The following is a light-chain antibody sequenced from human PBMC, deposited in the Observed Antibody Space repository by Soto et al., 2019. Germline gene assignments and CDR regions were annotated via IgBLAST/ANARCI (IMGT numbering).Light chain of an antibody. CDR3: QQYNEWPSWT. Sequence: EIVLTQSPGTLSLSPGERATLSCRASQSVSSSYLVWHQQKPGQAPRLLIYAASTRATGIPARFSGSGSGTEFTLTISSLQSEDFAVYYCQQYNEWPSWTFGQGTKVDI. V-gene: IGKV3-15*01. CDR2: AAS. J-gene: IGKJ1*01. CDR1: QSVSSSY.